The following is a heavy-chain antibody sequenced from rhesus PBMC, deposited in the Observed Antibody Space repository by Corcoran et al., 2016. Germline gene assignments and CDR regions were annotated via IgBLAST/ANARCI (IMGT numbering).Heavy chain of an antibody. CDR2: VDPEDGET. Sequence: VQLVQSGAEVKKPGASVKISCKASGYTFTDYYLHWVRQAPGKGLEWMGRVDPEDGETINEQKFQERVTITAETFTDTAYMELSSLRSEDTAVYYCATDVLSGVIINFGYWGQGVLVTVSS. CDR3: ATDVLSGVIINFGY. J-gene: IGHJ4*01. V-gene: IGHV1-111*02. D-gene: IGHD3-34*01. CDR1: GYTFTDYY.